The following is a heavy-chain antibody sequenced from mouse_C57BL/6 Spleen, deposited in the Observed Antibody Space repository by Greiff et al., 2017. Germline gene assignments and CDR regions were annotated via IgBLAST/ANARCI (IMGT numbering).Heavy chain of an antibody. J-gene: IGHJ4*01. V-gene: IGHV2-6-1*01. CDR1: GFSLTSYG. Sequence: VQLVESGPGLVAPSQSLSITCTVSGFSLTSYGVHWVRQPPGQGLEWLVVIWSDGSTTYNSALKSRLSISKDNSKSQVFLKMNSLQTDDTAMYYCARQNGSSFDYAMDYWGQGTSVTVSS. CDR3: ARQNGSSFDYAMDY. CDR2: IWSDGST. D-gene: IGHD1-1*01.